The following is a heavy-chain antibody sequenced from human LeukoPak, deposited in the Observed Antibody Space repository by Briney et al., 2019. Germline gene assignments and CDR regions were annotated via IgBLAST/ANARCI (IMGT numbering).Heavy chain of an antibody. CDR2: INHSGST. J-gene: IGHJ6*02. CDR3: ARGQEIPSGGFPNGMDV. D-gene: IGHD2-15*01. CDR1: GGSFSCYY. Sequence: SETLSLTCAVYGGSFSCYYWSWIRQPPGKGLEWIGEINHSGSTNYNPSLKSRVTISVDTSKNQFSLKLSSVTAADTAVYCCARGQEIPSGGFPNGMDVWGQGTTVTVSS. V-gene: IGHV4-34*01.